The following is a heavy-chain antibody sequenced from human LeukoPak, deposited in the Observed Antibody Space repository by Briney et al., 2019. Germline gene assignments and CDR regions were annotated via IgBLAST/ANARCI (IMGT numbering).Heavy chain of an antibody. Sequence: GGSLRLSCALSGRSFSSSIMHWVRQAPGKGQEWVAGMSFDGSQYYVESVKGRFTISRDNSGNTVYLHMTSLRPEDTAVYFCAREGHTSGFCGAFDIWGQGTTVTISS. J-gene: IGHJ3*02. V-gene: IGHV3-30*01. D-gene: IGHD5-12*01. CDR3: AREGHTSGFCGAFDI. CDR2: MSFDGSQ. CDR1: GRSFSSSI.